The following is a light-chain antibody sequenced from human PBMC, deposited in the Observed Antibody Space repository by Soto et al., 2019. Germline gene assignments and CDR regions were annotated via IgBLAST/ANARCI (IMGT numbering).Light chain of an antibody. J-gene: IGKJ4*02. CDR3: QQRSNWPPLT. V-gene: IGKV3-11*01. CDR1: QSVSSY. CDR2: DAS. Sequence: EIVLTQSPATLSLSPGERATLSCRASQSVSSYLAWYQQKPGQAPRLPIYDASNRATGIPARFSGSGFGTDFTGTISGLEPEDVAVYYCQQRSNWPPLTFGGGTKVEIK.